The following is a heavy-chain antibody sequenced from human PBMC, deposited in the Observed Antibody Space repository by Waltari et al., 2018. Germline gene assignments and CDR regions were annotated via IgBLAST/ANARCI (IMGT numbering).Heavy chain of an antibody. Sequence: QVQLVQSGAEVKKPGSSVKVSCKASGGTLSSYPFTWVRQAPGQGLEWMGGIITIFVTTNYAQKFQGRVTISADEATSTVFLELSSLRAEDTAVYYCARDFWSGTDYYYYMDVWGKGTTVTVSS. CDR2: IITIFVTT. D-gene: IGHD3-3*01. J-gene: IGHJ6*03. CDR1: GGTLSSYP. CDR3: ARDFWSGTDYYYYMDV. V-gene: IGHV1-69*01.